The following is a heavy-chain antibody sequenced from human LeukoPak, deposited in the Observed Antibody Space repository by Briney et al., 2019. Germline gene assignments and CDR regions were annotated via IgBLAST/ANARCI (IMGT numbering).Heavy chain of an antibody. V-gene: IGHV1-69*04. CDR3: ARVVVDYFDY. J-gene: IGHJ4*02. D-gene: IGHD3-22*01. CDR1: GGTFSSYA. Sequence: SVKVSCKASGGTFSSYAISWVRQAPGQGLEWMGRIIPILGIANYAQKFQGRVTITADESTSTAYVELSSLRSEDTAVYYCARVVVDYFDYWGQGTLVTVSS. CDR2: IIPILGIA.